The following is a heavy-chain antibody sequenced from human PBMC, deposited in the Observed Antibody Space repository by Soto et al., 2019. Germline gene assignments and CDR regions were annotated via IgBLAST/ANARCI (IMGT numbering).Heavy chain of an antibody. Sequence: ESGGGVVQPGRSLRLSCAASGFTFSSYGMHWVRQAPGKGLEWVAVISYDGSNKYYADSVKGRFTISRDNSKNTLYLQMNSLRAEDTAVYYCAKGTYIVVVPAYYGMDVWGQGTTVTVSS. J-gene: IGHJ6*02. CDR3: AKGTYIVVVPAYYGMDV. D-gene: IGHD2-2*01. V-gene: IGHV3-30*18. CDR2: ISYDGSNK. CDR1: GFTFSSYG.